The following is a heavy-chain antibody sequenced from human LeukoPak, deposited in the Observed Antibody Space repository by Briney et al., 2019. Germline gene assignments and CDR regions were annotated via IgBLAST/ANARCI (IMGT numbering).Heavy chain of an antibody. J-gene: IGHJ6*02. D-gene: IGHD6-13*01. CDR2: IYYSGRT. CDR3: ARVSERSSWGMDV. V-gene: IGHV4-39*07. Sequence: SETLSLTCTASDGSISSSSYYWGWIRQPPGKGLEWIGSIYYSGRTFYNPSLKSRVTISIDTSKNQFSLRLTSVTAADTAVYYCARVSERSSWGMDVWGQGTTVTVSS. CDR1: DGSISSSSYY.